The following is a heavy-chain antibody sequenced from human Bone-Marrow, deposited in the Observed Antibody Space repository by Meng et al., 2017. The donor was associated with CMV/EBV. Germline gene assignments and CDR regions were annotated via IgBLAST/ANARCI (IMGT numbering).Heavy chain of an antibody. CDR1: GGTFSSYA. Sequence: CKASGGTFSSYAISWGRQATGQGLELMGGIIPIFGTANYAQKFQGRVTITTDESTSTAYMELSSLRSEDTAVYYCATMGATTNWFDPWGQGTLVTVSS. V-gene: IGHV1-69*05. J-gene: IGHJ5*02. CDR2: IIPIFGTA. CDR3: ATMGATTNWFDP. D-gene: IGHD1-26*01.